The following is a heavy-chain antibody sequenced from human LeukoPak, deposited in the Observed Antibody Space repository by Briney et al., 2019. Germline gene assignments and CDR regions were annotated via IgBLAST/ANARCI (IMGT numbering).Heavy chain of an antibody. CDR3: ARGGKGFLLGAVDY. J-gene: IGHJ4*02. V-gene: IGHV3-48*02. CDR1: GFTFSSYS. D-gene: IGHD6-19*01. CDR2: ISSSSSTI. Sequence: GGSLRLSCAASGFTFSSYSMNWVRQAPGKGLEWVSYISSSSSTIYYADSVKGRFTIPRDNAKNSLYLKMNSLRDEDTAVYYCARGGKGFLLGAVDYWGQGTLVTVSS.